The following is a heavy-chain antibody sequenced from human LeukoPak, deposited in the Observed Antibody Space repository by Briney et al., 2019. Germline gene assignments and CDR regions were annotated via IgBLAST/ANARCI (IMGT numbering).Heavy chain of an antibody. J-gene: IGHJ4*02. CDR1: GGSISSSSYY. CDR2: IYYSGST. Sequence: PSETLSLTCTVSGGSISSSSYYWGWIRQPPGKGLEWIGSIYYSGSTYYNPSLKSRVTISVDTSKNQFSLKLSSVTAADTAVYYCARRGVVVAANFDYWGQGTLVTVSS. V-gene: IGHV4-39*01. D-gene: IGHD2-15*01. CDR3: ARRGVVVAANFDY.